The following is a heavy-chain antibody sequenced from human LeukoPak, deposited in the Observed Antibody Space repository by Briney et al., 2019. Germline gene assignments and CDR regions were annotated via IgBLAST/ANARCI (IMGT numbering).Heavy chain of an antibody. Sequence: ASVKVSCKASGHTFMNYGVSWVRQAPGQGLEWMGWISAKNGNTNYAQNFQGRVTMTTHSSTNTASMELMSLRSNATAAYWCADRRSWRGGGGFDIWGQGAMVIVSS. D-gene: IGHD3-10*01. CDR1: GHTFMNYG. CDR2: ISAKNGNT. J-gene: IGHJ3*02. V-gene: IGHV1-18*01. CDR3: ADRRSWRGGGGFDI.